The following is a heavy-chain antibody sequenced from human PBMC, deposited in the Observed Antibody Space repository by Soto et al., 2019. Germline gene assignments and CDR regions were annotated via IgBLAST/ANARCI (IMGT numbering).Heavy chain of an antibody. CDR3: ATSYDTGFDP. Sequence: ASVKVSCKAYGYPFIKYGISWIRQAPEQGLEWMGWIKVDSGYTNYAQKFQGRVTMTTDTSSDTAFMELRSLRFDDTAVYFCATSYDTGFDPWGRGTLVTVSS. CDR2: IKVDSGYT. V-gene: IGHV1-18*04. D-gene: IGHD3-9*01. J-gene: IGHJ5*02. CDR1: GYPFIKYG.